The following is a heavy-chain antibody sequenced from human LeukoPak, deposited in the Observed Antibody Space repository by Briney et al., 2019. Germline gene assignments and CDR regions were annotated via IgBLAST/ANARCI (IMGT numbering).Heavy chain of an antibody. CDR3: AKPYYYGSRSYMDY. J-gene: IGHJ4*02. Sequence: GGSLRLSCAASGFTFSSYAMSWVRQAPGKGLDWVSAISGSGGNTYYADSVKGRFTISRDNSKNTLYLQMNSLRAEDTAVYYCAKPYYYGSRSYMDYWGQGTLVTVSS. V-gene: IGHV3-23*01. CDR1: GFTFSSYA. CDR2: ISGSGGNT. D-gene: IGHD3-10*01.